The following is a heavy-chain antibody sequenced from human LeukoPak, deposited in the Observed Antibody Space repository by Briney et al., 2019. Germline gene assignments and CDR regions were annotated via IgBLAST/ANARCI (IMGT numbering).Heavy chain of an antibody. CDR3: ARCKKNNYDSSGYHGDWFDP. V-gene: IGHV4-4*07. Sequence: SETLSLTCTVSGGSISSYYWSWIRQPAGKGLEWIGRIYTSGSTNYNPSLKSRVTISVDTSKNQFSLKLSSVTAADTAVYYCARCKKNNYDSSGYHGDWFDPWGQGTLVTVSS. CDR2: IYTSGST. J-gene: IGHJ5*02. CDR1: GGSISSYY. D-gene: IGHD3-22*01.